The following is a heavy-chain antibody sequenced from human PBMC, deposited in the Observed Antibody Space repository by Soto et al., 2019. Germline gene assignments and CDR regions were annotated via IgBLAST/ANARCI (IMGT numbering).Heavy chain of an antibody. V-gene: IGHV4-34*01. Sequence: QVQLQQWGAGLLKPSETLSLTCAVYGGSFSGYYWSWIRQPPGKGLEWIGEINHSGSTNYNPSLTSPDTIPGDTSKNQFALKLRSVTAADTAVYYCARGMTMVRGVTSLGMDVWGQGTTVTVSS. CDR3: ARGMTMVRGVTSLGMDV. J-gene: IGHJ6*02. D-gene: IGHD3-10*01. CDR2: INHSGST. CDR1: GGSFSGYY.